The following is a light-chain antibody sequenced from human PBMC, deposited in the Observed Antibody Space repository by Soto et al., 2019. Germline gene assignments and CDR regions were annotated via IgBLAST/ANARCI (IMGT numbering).Light chain of an antibody. V-gene: IGKV3-20*01. CDR2: GAS. CDR3: QNYGNSPWT. CDR1: QLVSSSL. J-gene: IGKJ1*01. Sequence: ESVLAHSPGTRSFSLRERATLFRRASQLVSSSLLAWYQQKPGQAPRLLIYGASNRATGIPDRFSGSGSETDFTLTISGLEPEDFAVYYCQNYGNSPWTFGQGTKVDIK.